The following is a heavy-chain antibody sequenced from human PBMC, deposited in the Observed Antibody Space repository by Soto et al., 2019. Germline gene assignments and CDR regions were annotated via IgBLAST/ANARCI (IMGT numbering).Heavy chain of an antibody. Sequence: PGGSLRLSCASSGFPFSSYAMSWVRQAPGKGLEWVSAISGSGGSTYYADSVKGRFTISRDNSKNTLYLQMNSLRAEDTAVYYCAKCQSGLTGYYNDYWGQGTLVTVSS. CDR2: ISGSGGST. CDR1: GFPFSSYA. D-gene: IGHD3-9*01. J-gene: IGHJ4*02. CDR3: AKCQSGLTGYYNDY. V-gene: IGHV3-23*01.